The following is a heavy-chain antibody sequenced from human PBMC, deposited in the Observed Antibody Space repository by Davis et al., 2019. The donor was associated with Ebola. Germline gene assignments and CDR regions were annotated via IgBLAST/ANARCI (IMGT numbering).Heavy chain of an antibody. CDR3: ARAQFPTTSDH. CDR2: INPHNGNT. D-gene: IGHD1-1*01. Sequence: ASVTVSCKTSGYTFTGYYMHWVRQAPGQGLEWMGWINPHNGNTNYAQNVQGRVTMTTDTSTSTAYMEVGSLRSDDTAVYYCARAQFPTTSDHWGQGTLVTVSS. J-gene: IGHJ4*02. CDR1: GYTFTGYY. V-gene: IGHV1-18*04.